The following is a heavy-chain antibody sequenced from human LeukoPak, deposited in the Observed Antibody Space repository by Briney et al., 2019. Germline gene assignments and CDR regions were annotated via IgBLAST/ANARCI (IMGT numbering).Heavy chain of an antibody. Sequence: PGRSLRLSCAASGFTFSDYYMSWIRQAPGKGLEWVSYISSSGSTIYYADSVKGRFTISRDNAKNSLYLQMNSLRAEDTAVYYCARDTAFWSGYYAYGMDVWGQGTTVTVSS. CDR3: ARDTAFWSGYYAYGMDV. V-gene: IGHV3-11*01. J-gene: IGHJ6*02. CDR2: ISSSGSTI. D-gene: IGHD3-3*01. CDR1: GFTFSDYY.